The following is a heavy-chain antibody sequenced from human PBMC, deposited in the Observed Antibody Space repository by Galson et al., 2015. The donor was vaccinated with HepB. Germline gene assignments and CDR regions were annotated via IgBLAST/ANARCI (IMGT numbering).Heavy chain of an antibody. J-gene: IGHJ6*02. Sequence: SLRLSCAASGFTFSSYWLHWVRQAPGKGLVWVSRINTDGSSTSYADSVKGRLTISRDNAKNTLYLQMKRRRAEDTAVYYCARGSATRRWGIDYYYGMDVWRQGTTVTVSS. CDR3: ARGSATRRWGIDYYYGMDV. CDR1: GFTFSSYW. CDR2: INTDGSST. D-gene: IGHD3-16*01. V-gene: IGHV3-74*01.